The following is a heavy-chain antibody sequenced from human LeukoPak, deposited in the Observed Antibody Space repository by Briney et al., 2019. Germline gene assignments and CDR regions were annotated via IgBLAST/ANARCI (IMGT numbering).Heavy chain of an antibody. D-gene: IGHD6-13*01. CDR1: GGSISSGGYY. J-gene: IGHJ4*02. CDR2: IYYSGST. CDR3: ARGRAIAAAGTASGCFDY. Sequence: SETLSLTCTVSGGSISSGGYYWSWIRQHPGKGLEWIGYIYYSGSTYYNPSLKSRVTISVDTSKNQFSLKLSSVTAADTAVYYCARGRAIAAAGTASGCFDYWGQGTLVTVSS. V-gene: IGHV4-31*03.